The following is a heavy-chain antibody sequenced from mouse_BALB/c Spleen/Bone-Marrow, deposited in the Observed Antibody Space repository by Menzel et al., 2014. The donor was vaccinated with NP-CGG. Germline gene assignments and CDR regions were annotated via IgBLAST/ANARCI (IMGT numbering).Heavy chain of an antibody. Sequence: EVMLVESGGGLVQPEGSLRLSCATSGFTFTDYYMNWVRQPPGKALEWLGLIRNKANGYTTEYSASVKGRFTISRDNSQSILYLQMNTLRAEDSATYYCARDKGGILFDYWGQGTTLTVSS. CDR2: IRNKANGYTT. CDR1: GFTFTDYY. D-gene: IGHD1-1*02. CDR3: ARDKGGILFDY. V-gene: IGHV7-3*02. J-gene: IGHJ2*01.